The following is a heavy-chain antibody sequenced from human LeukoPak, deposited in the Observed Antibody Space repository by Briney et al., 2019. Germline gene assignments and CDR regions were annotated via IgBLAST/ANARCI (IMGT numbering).Heavy chain of an antibody. Sequence: GGSLRLSCAATGFTFDNYAMNWVRQVPGKGLEWISLISWNSGTIGYADSVKGRFTISRDNANNFLYLQMNSLRAEDTALYYCARAYKDRSLAGKKEFFQHWGQGTLVTVSS. CDR2: ISWNSGTI. D-gene: IGHD6-19*01. V-gene: IGHV3-9*01. CDR1: GFTFDNYA. J-gene: IGHJ1*01. CDR3: ARAYKDRSLAGKKEFFQH.